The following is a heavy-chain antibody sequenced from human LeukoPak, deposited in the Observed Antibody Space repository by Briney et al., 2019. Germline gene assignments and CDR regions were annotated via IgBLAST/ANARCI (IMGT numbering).Heavy chain of an antibody. CDR2: ISAYNGNT. V-gene: IGHV1-18*01. CDR1: GYTFTSYG. J-gene: IGHJ5*02. Sequence: ASVKVSCKASGYTFTSYGISWVRQAPGQGLEWMGWISAYNGNTNYAQKLQGRVTMTTDTSTSTAYMELRSLRSDDTAVYYCAGITYYYDSSGYPGADWFDPWGQGTLVTVSS. D-gene: IGHD3-22*01. CDR3: AGITYYYDSSGYPGADWFDP.